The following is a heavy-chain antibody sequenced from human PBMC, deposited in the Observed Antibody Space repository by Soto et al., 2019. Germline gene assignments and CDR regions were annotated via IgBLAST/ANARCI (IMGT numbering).Heavy chain of an antibody. J-gene: IGHJ6*02. V-gene: IGHV3-72*01. D-gene: IGHD3-16*01. CDR1: GFTFSDHY. CDR2: TRNKANRYTT. CDR3: ASGATTVGWYYALHV. Sequence: EMHLVESGGGLVQPGGSLRLSCAASGFTFSDHYMDWVRQAPGKGLEWVGRTRNKANRYTTQYAASVKGRFTISRNDSKNSLYLQMNSLKTEDTAVYHCASGATTVGWYYALHVWGQGTTVTVSS.